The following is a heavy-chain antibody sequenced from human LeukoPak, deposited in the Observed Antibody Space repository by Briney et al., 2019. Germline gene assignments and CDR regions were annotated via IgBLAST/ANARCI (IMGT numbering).Heavy chain of an antibody. CDR1: GGSISSSNW. D-gene: IGHD3-3*01. J-gene: IGHJ5*02. Sequence: SGTLSLTCAVSGGSISSSNWWSWVRQPPGKGLEWIGEIYHSGSTNYNPSLKSRVTISVDKSKNQFSLKLSSVTAADTAVYYCARFEVFWSGSNWFDPWGQGTLVTVSS. V-gene: IGHV4-4*02. CDR2: IYHSGST. CDR3: ARFEVFWSGSNWFDP.